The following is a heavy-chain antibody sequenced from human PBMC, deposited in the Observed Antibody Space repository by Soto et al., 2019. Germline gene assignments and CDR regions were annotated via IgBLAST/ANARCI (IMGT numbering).Heavy chain of an antibody. D-gene: IGHD2-15*01. CDR3: TKDRCSTI. J-gene: IGHJ4*02. Sequence: EVQLVESGGGLVEPGESLRLSCTASGFPFSGAWMNWVRQAPGRGLEWVGHINTTAEGGTADYGASVKGRFTMSRDDSKNTLYLQMNSLTGDDTAMYYCTKDRCSTIWGQRTPVTVSP. V-gene: IGHV3-15*07. CDR1: GFPFSGAW. CDR2: INTTAEGGTA.